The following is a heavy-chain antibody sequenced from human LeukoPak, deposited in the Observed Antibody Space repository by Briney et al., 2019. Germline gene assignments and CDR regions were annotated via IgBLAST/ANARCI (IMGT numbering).Heavy chain of an antibody. D-gene: IGHD6-13*01. CDR1: GGSFSGYY. CDR3: AREGGFPGYSSSWYGMVDY. Sequence: SETLSLTCAVYGGSFSGYYWNWIRQPPGKGLEWIGYIYYSGSTNYNPSLKSRVTISVDTSKNQFSLKLSSVTAADTAVYYCAREGGFPGYSSSWYGMVDYWGQGTLVTVSS. J-gene: IGHJ4*02. CDR2: IYYSGST. V-gene: IGHV4-59*01.